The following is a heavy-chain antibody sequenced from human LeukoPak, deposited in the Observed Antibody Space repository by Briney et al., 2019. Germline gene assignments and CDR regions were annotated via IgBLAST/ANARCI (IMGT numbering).Heavy chain of an antibody. CDR3: VRDRYYYDSSGFAFDI. V-gene: IGHV4-61*02. D-gene: IGHD3-22*01. CDR1: GGSINSGNNS. J-gene: IGHJ3*02. Sequence: PSEILCLTCTGTGGSINSGNNSGSWIRQPAGKGLEWIGRIYTSGSTNYNPSLKSRVTMSVDTSKNQFSLKLSSVTAADTAVYYCVRDRYYYDSSGFAFDIWGQGTMVTVSS. CDR2: IYTSGST.